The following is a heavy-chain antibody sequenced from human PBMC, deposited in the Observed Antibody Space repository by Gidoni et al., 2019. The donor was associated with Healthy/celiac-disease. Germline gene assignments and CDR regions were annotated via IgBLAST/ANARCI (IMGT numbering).Heavy chain of an antibody. J-gene: IGHJ3*02. CDR2: INHSGST. D-gene: IGHD6-13*01. V-gene: IGHV4-34*01. Sequence: QVQLQQWGAGLLKPSETLSLTCAVYGGSFSGYYWSWIRQPPGKGLEWIGEINHSGSTNYNPSLKSRVTISVDTSKNQFSLKLSSVTAADTAVYYCARGLPLIAAAGSAAFDIWGQGTMVTVSS. CDR1: GGSFSGYY. CDR3: ARGLPLIAAAGSAAFDI.